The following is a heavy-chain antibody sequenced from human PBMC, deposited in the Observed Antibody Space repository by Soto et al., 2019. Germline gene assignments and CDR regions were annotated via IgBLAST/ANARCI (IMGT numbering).Heavy chain of an antibody. J-gene: IGHJ3*01. Sequence: PGGSLRLSCAASGFTLSSYALSWVSQGPGKGLEWVSVISASGSDTFFRDSVKGRFTISRDTSKNTLYLQMNSLRVEDTAVYYCAKTIVPAGIDAFDVWGRGTMVTVSS. D-gene: IGHD2-2*02. CDR3: AKTIVPAGIDAFDV. CDR1: GFTLSSYA. CDR2: ISASGSDT. V-gene: IGHV3-23*01.